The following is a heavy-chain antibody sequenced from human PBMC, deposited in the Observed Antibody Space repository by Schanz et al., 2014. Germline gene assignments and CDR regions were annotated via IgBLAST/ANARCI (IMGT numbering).Heavy chain of an antibody. V-gene: IGHV3-23*04. CDR1: GFTFSSYA. D-gene: IGHD4-17*01. J-gene: IGHJ4*02. CDR2: ISGSGGST. Sequence: VQLVESGGGLVKPGGSLRLSCAASGFTFSSYAMSWVRQAPGKGLEWVSAISGSGGSTYYADSVKGRFTISRDNSKTTLYLQMNSLRAEDTAVYYCARPRFDYGEVDYWGQGTLVTVSS. CDR3: ARPRFDYGEVDY.